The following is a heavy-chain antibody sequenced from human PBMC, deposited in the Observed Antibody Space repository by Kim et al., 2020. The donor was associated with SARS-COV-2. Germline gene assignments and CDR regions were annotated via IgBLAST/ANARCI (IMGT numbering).Heavy chain of an antibody. V-gene: IGHV1-3*01. J-gene: IGHJ5*02. Sequence: ASVKVSCKASGYTFTSYAMHWVRQAPGQRLEWMGWINAGNGNTKYSQKFQGRVTITRDTSASTAYMELSSLRSEDTAVYYCAREAYYDILTGYPYNWFDPWGQGTLVTVSS. CDR1: GYTFTSYA. CDR3: AREAYYDILTGYPYNWFDP. D-gene: IGHD3-9*01. CDR2: INAGNGNT.